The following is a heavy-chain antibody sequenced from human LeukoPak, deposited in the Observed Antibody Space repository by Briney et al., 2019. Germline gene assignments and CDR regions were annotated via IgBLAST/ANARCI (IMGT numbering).Heavy chain of an antibody. V-gene: IGHV2-70*04. CDR3: ARTATARGDDY. CDR2: LDWDDDK. CDR1: GFSLSTSGMS. Sequence: SGPALVKPTQTVTLSCTFPGFSLSTSGMSVSWIRQPPGKALEWLARLDWDDDKFSSTSLKTRLTISKDTSKNQVVLTMTSMDPVDTATYYCARTATARGDDYWGQGTLVTVSS. J-gene: IGHJ4*02. D-gene: IGHD3-10*01.